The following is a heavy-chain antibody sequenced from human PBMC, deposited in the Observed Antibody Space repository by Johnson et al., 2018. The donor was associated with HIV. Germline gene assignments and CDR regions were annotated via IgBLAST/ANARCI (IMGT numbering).Heavy chain of an antibody. J-gene: IGHJ3*02. CDR3: ASNWNEGVPDAPPAFDI. CDR1: GFTFDDYA. V-gene: IGHV3-9*01. D-gene: IGHD1-1*01. Sequence: VQLVESGGGLVQPGRSLRLSCVASGFTFDDYAMHWVRQAPGKGLEWVSGVSWNSGSIDYADSARGRFTISSDNAKNSLYLQMNSLRAEDTALYYCASNWNEGVPDAPPAFDIWGQGTMVTVSS. CDR2: VSWNSGSI.